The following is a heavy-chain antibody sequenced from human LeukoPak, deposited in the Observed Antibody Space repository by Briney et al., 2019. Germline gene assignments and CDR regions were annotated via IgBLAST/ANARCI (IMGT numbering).Heavy chain of an antibody. CDR3: ARSRASVAARPMQAFDI. CDR2: IKQDGSEK. V-gene: IGHV3-7*01. CDR1: GFTFSSYW. J-gene: IGHJ3*02. D-gene: IGHD6-6*01. Sequence: GGSLRLSCAASGFTFSSYWMSWVRQAPGKGLEWVANIKQDGSEKYYADSVKGRFTISRDNAKNSLYLQMNSLRAEDTAVYYCARSRASVAARPMQAFDIWGKGTMVTVSS.